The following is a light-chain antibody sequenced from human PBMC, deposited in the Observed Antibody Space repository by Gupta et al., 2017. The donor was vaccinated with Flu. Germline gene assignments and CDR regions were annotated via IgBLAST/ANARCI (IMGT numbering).Light chain of an antibody. J-gene: IGLJ3*02. Sequence: QSVLTQPPSVSAAPGQKVTIPCSGSSSNIGNNYVSWYQQLPGTAPKLLIYNNNKRPSGIPDRFPGSKSGTSATLGITGLQTGDEADYYCGTWDSSLSAGVFGGGTKLTVL. CDR2: NNN. CDR3: GTWDSSLSAGV. V-gene: IGLV1-51*01. CDR1: SSNIGNNY.